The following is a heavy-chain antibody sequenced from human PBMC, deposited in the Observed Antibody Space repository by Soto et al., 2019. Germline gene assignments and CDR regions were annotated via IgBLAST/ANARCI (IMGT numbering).Heavy chain of an antibody. D-gene: IGHD2-15*01. CDR3: TTRPLGYCSGGSCDYFDY. CDR2: IKSKTDGGTT. CDR1: GFTFSNAW. Sequence: GGSLRLSCAASGFTFSNAWMSWVRQAPGKGLEWVGRIKSKTDGGTTDYAAPVKGRFTISRDDSKNTLYLQMNSLKTEDTAVYYCTTRPLGYCSGGSCDYFDYWGLGTLVTVSS. J-gene: IGHJ4*02. V-gene: IGHV3-15*01.